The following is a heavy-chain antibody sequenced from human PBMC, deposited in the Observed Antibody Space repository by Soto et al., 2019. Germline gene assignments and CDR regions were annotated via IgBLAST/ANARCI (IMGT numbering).Heavy chain of an antibody. CDR2: ISSSSSTI. V-gene: IGHV3-48*01. Sequence: GGSLRLSCAASGFTFSSYSMNWVRQAPGKGLEWVSYISSSSSTIYYADSVKGRFTISRDNAKNSLYLQMNSLRAEDTAVYYCARDNPLKGLGAFDIWGQGTMVTVSS. D-gene: IGHD3-16*01. CDR3: ARDNPLKGLGAFDI. CDR1: GFTFSSYS. J-gene: IGHJ3*02.